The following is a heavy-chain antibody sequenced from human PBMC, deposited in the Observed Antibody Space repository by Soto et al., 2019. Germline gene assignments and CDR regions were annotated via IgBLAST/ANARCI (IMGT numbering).Heavy chain of an antibody. V-gene: IGHV3-23*01. CDR1: GFTFSSYA. J-gene: IGHJ4*02. CDR2: ISGSGGST. CDR3: AKVWSGYKSAAGNAYFDY. D-gene: IGHD2-2*01. Sequence: EVQLLESGGGLVQPGGSLRLSCAASGFTFSSYAMSWVRQAPGKGLEWVSAISGSGGSTYYADSVKGRFTISRDNSKNTLYLERNSRRAEDTTVYYWAKVWSGYKSAAGNAYFDYWGQGAMITVSS.